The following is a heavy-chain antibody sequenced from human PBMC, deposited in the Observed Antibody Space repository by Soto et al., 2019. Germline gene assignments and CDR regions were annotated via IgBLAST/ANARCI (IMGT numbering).Heavy chain of an antibody. CDR3: ARDRYSYYDFWSGSLPYYYYGMDV. CDR2: MSSSGDYI. V-gene: IGHV3-11*04. D-gene: IGHD3-3*01. Sequence: PGGSLRLSCAASGFSLCDYYMSWIRQAPGKGLEWVAYMSSSGDYINYGVSVKGRLTISRDNAKNSLYLQMNGLRAEDTAVYYCARDRYSYYDFWSGSLPYYYYGMDVWGQGTTVTVSS. CDR1: GFSLCDYY. J-gene: IGHJ6*02.